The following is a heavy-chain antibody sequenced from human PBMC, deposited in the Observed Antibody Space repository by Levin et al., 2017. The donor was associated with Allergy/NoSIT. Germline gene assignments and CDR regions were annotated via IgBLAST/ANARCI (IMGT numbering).Heavy chain of an antibody. D-gene: IGHD6-13*01. CDR3: VKGGHSSSWYGPDFDY. V-gene: IGHV3-64D*06. CDR1: GFTFSSYA. J-gene: IGHJ4*02. CDR2: ISSNGGST. Sequence: RGESLKISCSASGFTFSSYAMHWVRQAPGKGLEYVSAISSNGGSTYYADSVKGRFTISRDNSKNTLYLQMSSLRAEDTAVYYCVKGGHSSSWYGPDFDYWGQGTLVTVSS.